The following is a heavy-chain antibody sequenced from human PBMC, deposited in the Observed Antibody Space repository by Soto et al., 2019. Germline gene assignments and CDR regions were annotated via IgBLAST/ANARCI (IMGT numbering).Heavy chain of an antibody. CDR1: GFTFDDYA. D-gene: IGHD6-19*01. J-gene: IGHJ3*01. V-gene: IGHV3-9*01. CDR3: EKDIPLGSGLVQADAFDF. Sequence: EVQLVESGGGLVQPGRSLRLSCAASGFTFDDYAMHWVRQAPGKGLEWVSGISWNSGSIGYADSVKGRFTISRDNAKNSLYLQMNSRRAEDTALYYCEKDIPLGSGLVQADAFDFWGQGTMVTVSS. CDR2: ISWNSGSI.